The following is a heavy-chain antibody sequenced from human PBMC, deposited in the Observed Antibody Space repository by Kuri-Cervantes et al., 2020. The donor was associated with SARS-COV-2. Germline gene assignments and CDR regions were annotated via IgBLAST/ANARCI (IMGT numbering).Heavy chain of an antibody. D-gene: IGHD4-17*01. CDR1: GGSINSGSYY. Sequence: SETLSLTCTVSGGSINSGSYYWSWIRQPAGRGLEWIGRIYTSGTTNYNPSLKSRVTISVDTSKNQFSLKLSSVTAADTAVYYCAREILTTVFDYWAREPWSPSPQ. J-gene: IGHJ4*02. CDR2: IYTSGTT. CDR3: AREILTTVFDY. V-gene: IGHV4-61*02.